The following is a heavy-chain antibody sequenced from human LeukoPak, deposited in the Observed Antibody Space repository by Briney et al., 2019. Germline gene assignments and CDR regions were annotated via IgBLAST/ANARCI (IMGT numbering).Heavy chain of an antibody. J-gene: IGHJ4*02. D-gene: IGHD3-10*01. CDR2: IYYSGST. V-gene: IGHV4-39*01. CDR1: GGSITSSSYY. CDR3: ARQAYGSVTYYNGAFDY. Sequence: SETLSLTRTVSGGSITSSSYYWGWIRQPPGKGLEWIGSIYYSGSTSYYPSLKSRVTISVDTSKNQFSLKLGSVTAADTAVYYCARQAYGSVTYYNGAFDYWGQGTLVTVSS.